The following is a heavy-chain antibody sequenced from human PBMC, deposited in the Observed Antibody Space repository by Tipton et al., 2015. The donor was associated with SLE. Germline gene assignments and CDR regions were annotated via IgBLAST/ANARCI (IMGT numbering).Heavy chain of an antibody. V-gene: IGHV3-7*01. CDR1: GFTFSSYW. J-gene: IGHJ4*02. D-gene: IGHD2-2*01. Sequence: SLRLSCAASGFTFSSYWMTWVRQAPGKGLEWVANIRQDGSEKNYVDSMKGRFTISRDNAQSSVFLQMDSLRVEDTAVYYCARDWALGRRCSVSSCYGGDYWGQGILVIVSS. CDR3: ARDWALGRRCSVSSCYGGDY. CDR2: IRQDGSEK.